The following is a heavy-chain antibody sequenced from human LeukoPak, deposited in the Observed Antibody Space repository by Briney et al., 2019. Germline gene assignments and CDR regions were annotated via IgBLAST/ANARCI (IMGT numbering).Heavy chain of an antibody. Sequence: PGGSLRLSCAASGFTFSSYWMSWVRQAPGKGLEWVANIKQDGSEKYYVDSVKGRFTISRDNAKNSLYLQMNSLRAEDTAVYYCARDGDYGTTGFDYWGQGTLVTVSS. D-gene: IGHD1-7*01. CDR2: IKQDGSEK. CDR3: ARDGDYGTTGFDY. J-gene: IGHJ4*02. CDR1: GFTFSSYW. V-gene: IGHV3-7*01.